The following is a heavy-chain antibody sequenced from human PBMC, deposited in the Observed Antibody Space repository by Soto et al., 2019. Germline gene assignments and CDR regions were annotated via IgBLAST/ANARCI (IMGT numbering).Heavy chain of an antibody. D-gene: IGHD3-10*01. CDR1: GVSFNNNG. J-gene: IGHJ6*02. Sequence: QVQLVQSGAEVNKPGSSVKVACKTSGVSFNNNGIGWVRQAPGHGLEWMGGVSPPFRTSNYSRKFQGRISIIADASTRTVNMELTSVTSEDTAQYYCARVLYYGSGSYSPYGMDVWGQGTTVTVSS. V-gene: IGHV1-69*01. CDR3: ARVLYYGSGSYSPYGMDV. CDR2: VSPPFRTS.